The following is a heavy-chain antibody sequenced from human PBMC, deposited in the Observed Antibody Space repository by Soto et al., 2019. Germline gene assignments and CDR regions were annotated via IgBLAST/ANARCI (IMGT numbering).Heavy chain of an antibody. CDR3: AKATSIVVVPAKYYMDV. CDR1: GFTFSSYA. V-gene: IGHV3-23*01. Sequence: GGSLRLSCAASGFTFSSYAMSWVRQAPGKGLECVSAISGSGGSTYYADSVKGRFTISRDNSKNTLYLQMNSLRAEDTAVYYCAKATSIVVVPAKYYMDVWGKGTTVTVSS. CDR2: ISGSGGST. D-gene: IGHD2-2*01. J-gene: IGHJ6*03.